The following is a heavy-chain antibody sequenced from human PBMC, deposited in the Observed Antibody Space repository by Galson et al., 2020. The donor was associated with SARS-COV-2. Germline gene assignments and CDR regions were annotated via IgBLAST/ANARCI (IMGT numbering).Heavy chain of an antibody. J-gene: IGHJ4*02. D-gene: IGHD6-13*01. CDR2: IWYAGSNK. V-gene: IGHV3-33*01. CDR1: GFPFSSYG. CDR3: ARSRGDSSSWYGSLLDY. Sequence: QLGESPKIYCAASGFPFSSYGMHWVRQAPGKGLEWVAAIWYAGSNKYYADSVQDRFTISRANSKNTLYLQVTSLRAGDTAVYYCARSRGDSSSWYGSLLDYWGQGTRVTVSS.